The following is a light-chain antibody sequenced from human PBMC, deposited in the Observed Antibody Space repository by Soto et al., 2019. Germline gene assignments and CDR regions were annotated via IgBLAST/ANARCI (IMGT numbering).Light chain of an antibody. V-gene: IGKV3-20*01. CDR3: QQYGNSRGT. J-gene: IGKJ1*01. CDR1: QSVSSSY. Sequence: EIVFTQSPGTLSLSPGDRATLSCRASQSVSSSYLAWYQQKPGQAPRLLIYGASSRATGIPDRFSGSGSGTDFTLTISVLETEDSAVYYCQQYGNSRGTVGQGTKVDIK. CDR2: GAS.